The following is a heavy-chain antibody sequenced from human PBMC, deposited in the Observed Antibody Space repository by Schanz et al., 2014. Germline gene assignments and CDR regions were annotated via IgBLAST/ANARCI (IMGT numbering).Heavy chain of an antibody. CDR1: GFTFSSYW. J-gene: IGHJ6*02. CDR3: AKHLYQYNYYGMDV. Sequence: EVQLVESGGGFVQPGGSLRLSCAASGFTFSSYWMHWVRQAPGKGLVWVSRINSDGSTTIYADSVKGRFTISRDNAKNSLYLQMNSLRDEDTAVYYCAKHLYQYNYYGMDVWGQGTTVTVSS. V-gene: IGHV3-74*01. CDR2: INSDGSTT. D-gene: IGHD2-2*02.